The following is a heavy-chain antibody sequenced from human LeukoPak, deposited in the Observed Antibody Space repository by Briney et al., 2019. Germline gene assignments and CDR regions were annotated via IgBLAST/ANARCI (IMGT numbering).Heavy chain of an antibody. V-gene: IGHV3-23*01. CDR2: ISGSGGST. J-gene: IGHJ4*02. CDR3: AKDRELLIVSHLDY. Sequence: PGGSLRLSCAASGFTSSSYAMSWVRQAPGKGLEWVSAISGSGGSTYYADSVKGRFTISRDNSKNTLYLQMNSLRAEDTAVYYCAKDRELLIVSHLDYWGQGTLVTVSS. D-gene: IGHD1-26*01. CDR1: GFTSSSYA.